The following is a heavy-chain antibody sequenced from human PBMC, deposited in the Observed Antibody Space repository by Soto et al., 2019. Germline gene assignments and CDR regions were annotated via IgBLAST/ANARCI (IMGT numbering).Heavy chain of an antibody. CDR2: INPNSGGT. V-gene: IGHV1-2*04. J-gene: IGHJ4*02. CDR3: AREDSSSSGGYFDY. Sequence: QVPLVQSGAEVKKPGASVKVSCKASGYTFTGYYMHWVRQAPGQGLEWMGWINPNSGGTNYAQKFQGWVTMTRDTSISTAYMELSRLRSDDTAVYYCAREDSSSSGGYFDYWGQGTLVTVSS. D-gene: IGHD6-6*01. CDR1: GYTFTGYY.